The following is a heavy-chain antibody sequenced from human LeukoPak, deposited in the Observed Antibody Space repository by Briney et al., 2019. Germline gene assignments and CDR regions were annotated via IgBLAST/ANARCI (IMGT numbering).Heavy chain of an antibody. V-gene: IGHV3-21*01. J-gene: IGHJ4*02. CDR1: GFTFSSHS. D-gene: IGHD2-2*01. Sequence: KAGGSLRLSCAASGFTFSSHSMNWVRQAPGKGLEWVSPISSSSSYIYYADSVKGRFTISRDNAKNSLYLQMNSLRAEDTAVYYCARDSRYCSSTSCYHEYWGQGTLVTVSS. CDR2: ISSSSSYI. CDR3: ARDSRYCSSTSCYHEY.